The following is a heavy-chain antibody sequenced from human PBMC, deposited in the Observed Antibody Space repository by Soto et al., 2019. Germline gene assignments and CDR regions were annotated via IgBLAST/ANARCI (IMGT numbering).Heavy chain of an antibody. V-gene: IGHV2-5*01. Sequence: QITLKESGPTLVKPTQTLTLTCTFSGFSLSTSGVGVGWIRQPPGKALEWLALIYWNDDKRYSPSLKSSLTITKDTTKNHVVLTMPNMDPVDTDTYYCAHRGVDIVGATIYYFDYWGQGTLVTVSS. CDR1: GFSLSTSGVG. CDR3: AHRGVDIVGATIYYFDY. J-gene: IGHJ4*02. CDR2: IYWNDDK. D-gene: IGHD1-26*01.